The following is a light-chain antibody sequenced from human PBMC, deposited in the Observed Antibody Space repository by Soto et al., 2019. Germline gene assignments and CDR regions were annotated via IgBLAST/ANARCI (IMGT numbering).Light chain of an antibody. CDR2: KAS. V-gene: IGKV1-5*03. J-gene: IGKJ1*01. Sequence: DIQMTQSPSTLSASVGDRVTIACRASQSISNYLAWYQQKPGKAPKLLIYKASSLESGVPSRFSCSGSGTEFTLTISSLQPDDFATFYCQQYNSYSWTFGQGTKV. CDR1: QSISNY. CDR3: QQYNSYSWT.